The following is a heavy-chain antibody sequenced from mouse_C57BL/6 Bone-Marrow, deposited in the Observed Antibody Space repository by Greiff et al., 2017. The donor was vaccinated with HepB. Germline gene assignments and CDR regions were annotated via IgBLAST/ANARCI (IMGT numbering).Heavy chain of an antibody. J-gene: IGHJ1*03. Sequence: VQLQQSGPGLVQPSQSLSITCTVSGFSLTSYGVHWVRQSPGKGLEWLGVIWRGGSTDYNAAFMSRLSITKDNSKSQVFFKMNSLQADDTAIYYCAKTGSSYSHWYFDVWGTGTTVTVSS. CDR1: GFSLTSYG. D-gene: IGHD1-1*01. V-gene: IGHV2-5*01. CDR2: IWRGGST. CDR3: AKTGSSYSHWYFDV.